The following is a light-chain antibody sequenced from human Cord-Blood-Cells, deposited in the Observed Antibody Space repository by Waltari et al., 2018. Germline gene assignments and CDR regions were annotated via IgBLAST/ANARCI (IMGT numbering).Light chain of an antibody. CDR3: QQSYSTPLT. V-gene: IGKV1-39*01. CDR2: SAS. J-gene: IGKJ4*01. CDR1: QSISSY. Sequence: DIQMTQSLSYLSASVGDRVTITCRASQSISSYLNWYQQKPRKDPELLIYSASSLQSGVPSRFSGSGSGTDFTLTISSLQPEDFATYYCQQSYSTPLTFGGGTKLEIK.